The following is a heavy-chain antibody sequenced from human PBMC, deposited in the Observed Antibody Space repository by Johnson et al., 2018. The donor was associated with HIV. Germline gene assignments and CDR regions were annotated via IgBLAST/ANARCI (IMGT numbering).Heavy chain of an antibody. J-gene: IGHJ3*02. CDR1: GFTFSSYA. CDR3: AKDLYSSSWTNDAFDI. D-gene: IGHD6-13*01. Sequence: VQLVESGGGLVQPGGSLRLSCAASGFTFSSYAMSWVRQAPGKGLVWVSRMNGDGKSTTYADSVKGRFTISRDNSKNTLYLQMNRLRAEDTAVYYCAKDLYSSSWTNDAFDIWGQGTMVTVSS. V-gene: IGHV3-23*04. CDR2: MNGDGKST.